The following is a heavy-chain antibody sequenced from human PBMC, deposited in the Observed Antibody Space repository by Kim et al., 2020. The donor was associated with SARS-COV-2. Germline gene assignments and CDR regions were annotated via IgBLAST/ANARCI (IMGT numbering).Heavy chain of an antibody. D-gene: IGHD5-18*01. CDR3: ARWVALDTAMVGFDY. V-gene: IGHV6-1*01. Sequence: VSVKSRITINPDTSKNQFSLQLNSVTPEDTAVYYCARWVALDTAMVGFDYWGQGTLVTVSS. J-gene: IGHJ4*02.